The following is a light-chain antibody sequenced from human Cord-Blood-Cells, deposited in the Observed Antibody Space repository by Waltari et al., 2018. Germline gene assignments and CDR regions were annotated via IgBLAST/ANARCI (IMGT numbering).Light chain of an antibody. J-gene: IGKJ1*01. V-gene: IGKV1-5*03. Sequence: DIQMTQSPSTLSASVGDSVTLTCPASQSISSWLAWYQQKPGKAPKLLIYKASSLESGVPSRFSGSGSGTEFTLTISSLQPDDFATYYCQQYNSYSWTFGQGTKVEIK. CDR2: KAS. CDR3: QQYNSYSWT. CDR1: QSISSW.